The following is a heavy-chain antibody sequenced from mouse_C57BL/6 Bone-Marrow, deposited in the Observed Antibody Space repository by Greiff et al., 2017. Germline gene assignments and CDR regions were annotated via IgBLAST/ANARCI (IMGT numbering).Heavy chain of an antibody. D-gene: IGHD1-1*01. V-gene: IGHV14-4*01. Sequence: EVKLVESGAELVRPGASVKLSCTASGFNFKDDYMHWVKQRPEQGLEWIGWIDPENGAPEYAPQFQGKATITADTSSNTAYLQLSSLTSEDTAGYYCTSSSYSFAYWGQGTLVTVSA. CDR2: IDPENGAP. CDR1: GFNFKDDY. J-gene: IGHJ3*01. CDR3: TSSSYSFAY.